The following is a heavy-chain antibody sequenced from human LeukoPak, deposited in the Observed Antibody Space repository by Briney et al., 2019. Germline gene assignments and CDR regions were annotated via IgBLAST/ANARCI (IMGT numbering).Heavy chain of an antibody. V-gene: IGHV1-2*06. J-gene: IGHJ4*02. CDR2: INPNSGGT. D-gene: IGHD3-22*01. CDR1: GYTFTGYY. CDR3: ARDRALYTGNQYDSSAYWLMGTDFDY. Sequence: ASVKVSCKTSGYTFTGYYMHWVRQAPGQGLEWMGRINPNSGGTNYAQKFQDRVTVTRDTSISTAYMELSRLRSDDTAVYYCARDRALYTGNQYDSSAYWLMGTDFDYWGQGTLVTVSS.